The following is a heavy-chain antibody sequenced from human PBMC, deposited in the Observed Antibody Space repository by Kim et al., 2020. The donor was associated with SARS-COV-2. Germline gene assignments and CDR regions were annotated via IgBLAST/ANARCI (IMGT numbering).Heavy chain of an antibody. J-gene: IGHJ4*02. CDR3: ARVEEVGGWYKSECYFDY. Sequence: KGRFTISRDNAKNSLYLKMNSLRAEDTAVYYCARVEEVGGWYKSECYFDYWGQGTLVTVSS. V-gene: IGHV3-11*05. D-gene: IGHD6-19*01.